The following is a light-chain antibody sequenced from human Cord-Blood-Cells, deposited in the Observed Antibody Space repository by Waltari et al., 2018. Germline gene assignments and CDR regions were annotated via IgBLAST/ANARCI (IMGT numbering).Light chain of an antibody. J-gene: IGKJ2*03. CDR1: QSVSSN. V-gene: IGKV3-15*01. CDR2: GAS. CDR3: QQYNNWPPYS. Sequence: EIVMTQSPATLSVSPGERATLSCRASQSVSSNSAWYQQKPGQAPRLLIYGASTRATVIPARFSGSGSGTEFTLTISSLQSEDFAVYYCQQYNNWPPYSFGQGTKLEIK.